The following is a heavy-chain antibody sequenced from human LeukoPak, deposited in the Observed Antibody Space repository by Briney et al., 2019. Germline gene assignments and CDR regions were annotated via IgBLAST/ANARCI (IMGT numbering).Heavy chain of an antibody. J-gene: IGHJ4*02. CDR2: IYHSGST. D-gene: IGHD2-8*02. V-gene: IGHV4-38-2*02. Sequence: SETLSLTCTVSGYSISSGYYWGWIRQPPGKGLEWIGSIYHSGSTYYNPSLKSRVTISVDTSKNQFSLKLSSVTAADTAVYYCARLVGDYWGQGTLVTVSS. CDR1: GYSISSGYY. CDR3: ARLVGDY.